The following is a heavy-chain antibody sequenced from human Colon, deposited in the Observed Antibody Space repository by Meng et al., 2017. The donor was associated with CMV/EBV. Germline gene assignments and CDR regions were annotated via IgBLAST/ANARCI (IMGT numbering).Heavy chain of an antibody. CDR2: INPNGGGT. CDR1: GYTFTDYY. J-gene: IGHJ5*02. V-gene: IGHV1-2*02. CDR3: ARVKCGTTSCSQGLDP. Sequence: ASVKVSCKASGYTFTDYYLHWVRQAPGQGLEWMGWINPNGGGTDYAQTFQGRVLMTWDASVTTAYLELYRMTSDDTAVYYCARVKCGTTSCSQGLDPWGQGTLVTVYS. D-gene: IGHD2-2*01.